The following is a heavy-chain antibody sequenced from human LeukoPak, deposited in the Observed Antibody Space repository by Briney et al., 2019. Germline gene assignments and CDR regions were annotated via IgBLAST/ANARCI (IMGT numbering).Heavy chain of an antibody. V-gene: IGHV4-39*01. CDR2: IYYSGST. J-gene: IGHJ4*02. CDR3: ARQGGNMVRGVLPDY. CDR1: GGSISSSSYY. D-gene: IGHD3-10*01. Sequence: SETLSLTCTVSGGSISSSSYYWGWIRQPPGKGLEWIGSIYYSGSTYYNPSLKSRVTISVDTSKNQFSLKLSSVTAADTAVYYCARQGGNMVRGVLPDYWGQGTLVTVSS.